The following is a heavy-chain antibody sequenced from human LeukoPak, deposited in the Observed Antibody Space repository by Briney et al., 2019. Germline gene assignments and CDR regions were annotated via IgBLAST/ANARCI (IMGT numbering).Heavy chain of an antibody. CDR2: IKQDGREK. D-gene: IGHD4-17*01. Sequence: GGSLRLSCAASGFNFNNYYMSWVRQAPGKGLEWVANIKQDGREKNYVDSVRGRFTISRDNAKNSLFLQMNSLRAEDTAVYYCARRYGDYVGSFEYWGQGTQVTVSS. J-gene: IGHJ4*02. CDR3: ARRYGDYVGSFEY. CDR1: GFNFNNYY. V-gene: IGHV3-7*02.